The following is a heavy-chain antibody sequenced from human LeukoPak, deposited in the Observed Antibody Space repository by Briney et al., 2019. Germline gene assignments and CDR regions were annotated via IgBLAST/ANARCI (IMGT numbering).Heavy chain of an antibody. J-gene: IGHJ6*02. V-gene: IGHV3-33*01. CDR1: GFTFSNYG. Sequence: GRSLRLSCAASGFTFSNYGMHWVRQAPGKGLEWVAVTWYDGSEKYYADSVKGRFTISRDHSKNTVFLQMNSLRDEDTALYYCARDLRATGSSGWYAGYYYGMDVWGQGTTVSVSS. D-gene: IGHD6-19*01. CDR2: TWYDGSEK. CDR3: ARDLRATGSSGWYAGYYYGMDV.